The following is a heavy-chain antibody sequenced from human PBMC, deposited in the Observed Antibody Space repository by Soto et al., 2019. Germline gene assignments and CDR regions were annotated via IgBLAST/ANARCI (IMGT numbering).Heavy chain of an antibody. CDR2: IYYSGST. CDR1: GGSISSGCYY. J-gene: IGHJ6*02. CDR3: ARDRGWARGAAKDV. V-gene: IGHV4-31*03. Sequence: QVQLQESGPGLVKPSQTLSLTCTVSGGSISSGCYYWSWIRQHPGKGLEWIGYIYYSGSTYYNPSLKSRVTISVDTSKNQFSLKLSSVTAADTAVYYCARDRGWARGAAKDVWGQGTTVTVSS. D-gene: IGHD3-10*01.